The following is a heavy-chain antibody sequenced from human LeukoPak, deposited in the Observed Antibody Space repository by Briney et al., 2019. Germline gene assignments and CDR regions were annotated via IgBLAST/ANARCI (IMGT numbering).Heavy chain of an antibody. CDR1: GFTFSHYA. Sequence: GGSLRLSCAASGFTFSHYAMRWVRQAPGKGLEWVSALSGSGGNIHYEDSVKGRFTISRDHSNNTLYLQMNSLRAEDTAVYYCANWGSRTYGSGGSCYNCWGPVTLVTVAS. CDR2: LSGSGGNI. J-gene: IGHJ4*02. D-gene: IGHD2-15*01. CDR3: ANWGSRTYGSGGSCYNC. V-gene: IGHV3-23*01.